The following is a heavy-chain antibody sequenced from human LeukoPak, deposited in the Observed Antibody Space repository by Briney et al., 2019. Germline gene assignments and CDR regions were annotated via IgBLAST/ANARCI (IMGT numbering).Heavy chain of an antibody. CDR3: AKGDFWSGYYGY. Sequence: GGALRLSCAASGFTFDDYTMHWVRQAPGKGLEWVSLISWDGGVTYYADSVKGRFTISRDNSKNSLYLQMNSLRTEDTALYYCAKGDFWSGYYGYWGQGTLVTVSS. CDR2: ISWDGGVT. J-gene: IGHJ4*02. V-gene: IGHV3-43*01. CDR1: GFTFDDYT. D-gene: IGHD3-3*01.